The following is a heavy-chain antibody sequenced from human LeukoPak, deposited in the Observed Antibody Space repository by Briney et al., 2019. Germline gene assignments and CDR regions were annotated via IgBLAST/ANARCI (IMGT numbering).Heavy chain of an antibody. CDR2: ISSSSSYI. D-gene: IGHD5-24*01. J-gene: IGHJ4*02. Sequence: PGGSLRLSCAASGFTFSSYSMNWVRQAPGKGLEWVSSISSSSSYIYYADSVKGRFTISRDNAKNSLYLQMNSLRAENTAVYYCARVAGEMATMRAWGFDYWGQGTLVTVSS. CDR3: ARVAGEMATMRAWGFDY. V-gene: IGHV3-21*01. CDR1: GFTFSSYS.